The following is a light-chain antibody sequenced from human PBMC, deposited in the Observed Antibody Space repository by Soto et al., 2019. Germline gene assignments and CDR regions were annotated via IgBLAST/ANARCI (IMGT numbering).Light chain of an antibody. CDR2: GAS. V-gene: IGKV3-15*01. J-gene: IGKJ2*01. Sequence: EIVMTQSPATLSVSPGERATLSCRASQSVSSKLVWYQQKPGQAPRLLIYGASSSATDIPARVSASASGTEFALTISSLQSEDFAVYYCHQYNTWPYTFGQGTKLEIK. CDR3: HQYNTWPYT. CDR1: QSVSSK.